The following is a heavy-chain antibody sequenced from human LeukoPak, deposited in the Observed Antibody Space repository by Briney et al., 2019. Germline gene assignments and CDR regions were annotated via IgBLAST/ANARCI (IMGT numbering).Heavy chain of an antibody. CDR2: IKQDGSET. CDR1: GFTFSSYW. Sequence: PGGSLRLSCAASGFTFSSYWMSWVRQAPGKGLEWVANIKQDGSETYYVDSVKGRFTISRDNAKNSLYLQMNSLRAEDTAVYYCARDYCSSTSCYLPFDYWGQGTLVTVSS. D-gene: IGHD2-2*01. V-gene: IGHV3-7*01. J-gene: IGHJ4*02. CDR3: ARDYCSSTSCYLPFDY.